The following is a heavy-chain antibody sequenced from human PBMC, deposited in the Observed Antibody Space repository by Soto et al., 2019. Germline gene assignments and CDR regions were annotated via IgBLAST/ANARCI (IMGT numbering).Heavy chain of an antibody. Sequence: PGGSLRLSCAASGFTFSSYAMSWVRQAPGKGLEWVSAISGSGGSTYYADSVKGRFTISRDNSKNTLYLQMNSLRAEDTAVYYCAKGLSGWYSSAYYYYCYGMDVWGQGTTVTVSS. CDR1: GFTFSSYA. V-gene: IGHV3-23*01. CDR2: ISGSGGST. D-gene: IGHD6-19*01. J-gene: IGHJ6*02. CDR3: AKGLSGWYSSAYYYYCYGMDV.